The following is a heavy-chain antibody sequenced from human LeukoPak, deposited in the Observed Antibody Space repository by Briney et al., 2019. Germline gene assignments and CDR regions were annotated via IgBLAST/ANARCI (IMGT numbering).Heavy chain of an antibody. CDR3: ARSRYYDSMSGDYFDY. J-gene: IGHJ4*02. CDR2: INWNGGST. CDR1: GFTFDDYG. Sequence: TGGSLRLSCAASGFTFDDYGMSWVRQTPGKGLEWVSGINWNGGSTGYADSVKGRFTISRDNAKNSLYLQMNSLRAEDTALYYCARSRYYDSMSGDYFDYWGQGTLVTVSS. D-gene: IGHD3-22*01. V-gene: IGHV3-20*04.